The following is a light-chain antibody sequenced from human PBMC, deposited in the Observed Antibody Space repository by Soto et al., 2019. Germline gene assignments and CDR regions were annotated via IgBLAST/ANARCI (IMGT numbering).Light chain of an antibody. CDR3: QQYYSSPYT. CDR2: WAS. V-gene: IGKV4-1*01. Sequence: DIVMTQSPDSLAVSLGERATINCRSSQSVLYSSNNKNYLAWYQQRPRQPPKLLIYWASTRESGVPDRFNGSGSVTDFTLTVTSLQAEDVAVYYCQQYYSSPYTFGQGTKLEIK. J-gene: IGKJ2*01. CDR1: QSVLYSSNNKNY.